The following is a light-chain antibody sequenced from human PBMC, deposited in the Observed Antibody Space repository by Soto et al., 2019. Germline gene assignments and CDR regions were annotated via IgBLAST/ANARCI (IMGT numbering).Light chain of an antibody. J-gene: IGKJ5*01. CDR3: QQRSNWPPEVT. Sequence: IVLTQSPATLSLSPGERPTLSCRASQSVSSYLAWYQQKPGQAPRLLIYDASNRATGIPARFSGSGSGTDFTLTISSLEPEDFAVYYCQQRSNWPPEVTFGQGTRLEIK. CDR1: QSVSSY. CDR2: DAS. V-gene: IGKV3-11*01.